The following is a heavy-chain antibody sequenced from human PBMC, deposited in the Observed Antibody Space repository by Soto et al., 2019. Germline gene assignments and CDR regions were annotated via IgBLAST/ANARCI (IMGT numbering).Heavy chain of an antibody. Sequence: SETLSLTCAVYGGSFSGYYWSWIRQPPGKGLEWIGEINHSGSTNYNPSLKSRVTISVDTSKNQFSLKLSSVTAADTAVYYCARGRGVLRFLEWSTYGMDVWGQGTTVTVSS. CDR3: ARGRGVLRFLEWSTYGMDV. CDR2: INHSGST. J-gene: IGHJ6*02. V-gene: IGHV4-34*01. CDR1: GGSFSGYY. D-gene: IGHD3-3*01.